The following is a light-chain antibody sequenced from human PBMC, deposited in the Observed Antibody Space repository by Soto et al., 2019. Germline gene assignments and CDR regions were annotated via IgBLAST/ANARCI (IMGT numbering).Light chain of an antibody. Sequence: QSVLTQPPSASGTPGQRVPISCSGSSSNIGSNTVSWYQHLPGTAPKLLVYDNDERPSGVPARFSGAKSGTSASLAIIGLQSEDEADYYCTSYRTRSTRVVFGGGTKLTVL. J-gene: IGLJ2*01. V-gene: IGLV1-44*01. CDR3: TSYRTRSTRVV. CDR2: DND. CDR1: SSNIGSNT.